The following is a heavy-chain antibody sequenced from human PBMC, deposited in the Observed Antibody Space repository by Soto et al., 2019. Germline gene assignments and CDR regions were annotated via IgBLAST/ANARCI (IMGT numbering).Heavy chain of an antibody. CDR2: IYYSGST. CDR3: ARSVFP. CDR1: GGSISSGGYY. Sequence: QVQLQESGPGLVKPSQTLSLTCTVSGGSISSGGYYWTWIRQHPGKGLEWIGYIYYSGSTYYNPSLKSRVTIXXXTSXXXFSXXLXXXXXXXTXVYYCARSVFPWGQGTLVTVSS. V-gene: IGHV4-31*03. J-gene: IGHJ5*02.